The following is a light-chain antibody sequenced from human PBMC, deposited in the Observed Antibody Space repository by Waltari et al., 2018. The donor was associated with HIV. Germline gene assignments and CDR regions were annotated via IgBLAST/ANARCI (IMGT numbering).Light chain of an antibody. J-gene: IGKJ2*01. V-gene: IGKV1-39*01. CDR2: AAS. CDR3: QQSYSTPYA. CDR1: QSISGY. Sequence: DLQMTQSPSSLSASVGDRVTITCRASQSISGYLTWYQQKPGKAPKLLIYAASSLQSGVPSRFSGSGSGTDFTLTISSLQPEDFATYYCQQSYSTPYAFGQGTKLEIK.